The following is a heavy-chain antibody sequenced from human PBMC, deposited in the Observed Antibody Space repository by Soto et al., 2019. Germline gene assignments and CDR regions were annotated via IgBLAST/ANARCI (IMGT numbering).Heavy chain of an antibody. D-gene: IGHD6-19*01. V-gene: IGHV3-30*18. CDR1: GFTFSSYG. CDR3: AKLQWLVSASDAFDI. CDR2: ISYDGSNK. J-gene: IGHJ3*02. Sequence: QVQLVKSGGGVVQPGRSLRLSCAASGFTFSSYGMHWVRQAPGKGLEWVAVISYDGSNKYYADSVKGRFTISRDNSKNTLYLQMNSLRAEDTAVYYCAKLQWLVSASDAFDIWGQGTMVTVSS.